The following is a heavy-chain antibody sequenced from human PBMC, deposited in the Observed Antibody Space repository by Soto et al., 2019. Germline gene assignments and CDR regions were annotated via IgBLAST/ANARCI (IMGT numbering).Heavy chain of an antibody. CDR1: GFSVSTSGVG. V-gene: IGHV2-5*02. D-gene: IGHD2-15*01. Sequence: SGPAGEPTQTLTLTCTFSGFSVSTSGVGVAWIRQSPGKALEWLALIYWDNDKRYSPFLQSRVTITKDTSKNQVVLTMTNMDPVDTATYYCAHKGGRGAGMDVWGQGTTVTVSS. CDR2: IYWDNDK. CDR3: AHKGGRGAGMDV. J-gene: IGHJ6*02.